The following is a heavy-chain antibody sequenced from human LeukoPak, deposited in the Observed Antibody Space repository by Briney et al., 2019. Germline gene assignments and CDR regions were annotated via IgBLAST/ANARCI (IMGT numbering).Heavy chain of an antibody. CDR3: ARGVAYSSGWILDY. Sequence: TSETLSLTCTVSGGSISSYYWSWIRQPPGKGLEWIGYIYYSGRTNYNPSLKSRVTISVDTSKNQFSLRLSSVTAADTAVYYCARGVAYSSGWILDYWGQGTLVTVSS. J-gene: IGHJ4*02. V-gene: IGHV4-59*12. CDR1: GGSISSYY. CDR2: IYYSGRT. D-gene: IGHD6-19*01.